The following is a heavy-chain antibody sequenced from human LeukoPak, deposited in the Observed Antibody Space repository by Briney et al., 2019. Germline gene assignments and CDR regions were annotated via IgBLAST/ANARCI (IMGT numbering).Heavy chain of an antibody. V-gene: IGHV3-49*03. Sequence: GGSLGLSCTASGFTFGDYALSWFRQAPGKGLEWVSFIRSKTYGGTTQYAASVKGRFNISRDDSKSIAYLQMNSLRAEDTAVYYCAKDDEGYYWGQGILVTVSS. CDR2: IRSKTYGGTT. CDR1: GFTFGDYA. D-gene: IGHD3-3*01. CDR3: AKDDEGYY. J-gene: IGHJ4*02.